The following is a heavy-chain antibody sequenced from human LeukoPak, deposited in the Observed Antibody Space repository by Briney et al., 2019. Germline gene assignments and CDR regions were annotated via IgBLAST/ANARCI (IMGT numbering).Heavy chain of an antibody. CDR2: ISPDSNYK. J-gene: IGHJ4*02. CDR1: GFTFSTYS. Sequence: PGESLRLSCAASGFTFSTYSMNWLRLAAGKGLEWVSSISPDSNYKYYVDSVKGRFTISRDNAKSSLYLQMNSLRAEDTAVYYCVRGGYRGFDYEYWGQGTLVTVSS. D-gene: IGHD5-12*01. V-gene: IGHV3-21*01. CDR3: VRGGYRGFDYEY.